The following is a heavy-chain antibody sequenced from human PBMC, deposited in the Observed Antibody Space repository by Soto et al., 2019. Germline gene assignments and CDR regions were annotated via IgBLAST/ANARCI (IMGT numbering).Heavy chain of an antibody. V-gene: IGHV3-21*01. CDR3: ARDGLSVAGKTYYYCGMDV. J-gene: IGHJ6*02. CDR2: ISSSSSYI. D-gene: IGHD6-19*01. Sequence: GGSLRLSCAASGFTFSSYSMNWVRQAPGKGLEWVSSISSSSSYIYYADSVKGRFTISRDNAKNSLYLQMNSLRAEDTAVYYCARDGLSVAGKTYYYCGMDVWGQGTTVTVSS. CDR1: GFTFSSYS.